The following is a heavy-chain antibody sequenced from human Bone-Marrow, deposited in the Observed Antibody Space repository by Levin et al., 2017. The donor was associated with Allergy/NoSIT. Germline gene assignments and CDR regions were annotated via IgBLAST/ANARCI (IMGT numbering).Heavy chain of an antibody. D-gene: IGHD3-3*01. V-gene: IGHV1-2*06. Sequence: ASVKVSCKASGYTFTGHYMHWVRQAPGQGLEWMGRINPNTGGTNYAQKFQGRVTMTRDTSITTAYMEISSLISDDTAVYYCARGFWSGYSDYWGQGTLVTVSS. CDR3: ARGFWSGYSDY. CDR1: GYTFTGHY. J-gene: IGHJ4*02. CDR2: INPNTGGT.